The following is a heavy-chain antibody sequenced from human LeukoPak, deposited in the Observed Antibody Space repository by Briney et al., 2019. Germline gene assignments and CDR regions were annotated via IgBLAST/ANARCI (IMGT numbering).Heavy chain of an antibody. J-gene: IGHJ4*02. Sequence: GGSLRLSCAASGFTFSDYWMTWVRQAPGKGLVWVSRINSDGSSTTYADSVKGRFTISRDNAKNTLYLQMNSLRAEDTAVYYCARDDSTYYDFWSGYYRTTALDYWGQGTLVTVSS. D-gene: IGHD3-3*01. CDR3: ARDDSTYYDFWSGYYRTTALDY. CDR1: GFTFSDYW. CDR2: INSDGSST. V-gene: IGHV3-74*01.